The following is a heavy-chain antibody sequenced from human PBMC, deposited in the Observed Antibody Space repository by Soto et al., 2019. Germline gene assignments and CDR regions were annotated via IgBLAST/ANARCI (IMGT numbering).Heavy chain of an antibody. J-gene: IGHJ3*02. D-gene: IGHD5-18*01. V-gene: IGHV1-46*01. Sequence: ASVKVSCKASGYTFTSYYMHWVRQAPGQGLEWMGIINPSGGSTSYAQKFQGRVTMTRDTSTSTVYMELSSLRAEDTAVYYCARDFGYNYGYDAFDIWGQGTMVTVSS. CDR2: INPSGGST. CDR1: GYTFTSYY. CDR3: ARDFGYNYGYDAFDI.